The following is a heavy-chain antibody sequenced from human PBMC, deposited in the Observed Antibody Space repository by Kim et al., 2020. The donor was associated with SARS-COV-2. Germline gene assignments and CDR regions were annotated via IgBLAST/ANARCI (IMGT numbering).Heavy chain of an antibody. CDR3: ARHKSYGFDP. Sequence: SETLSLTCTVSGGSISSSSDYWGWIRQPPGKGLEWIGSIYYSGSTYYNPSLKSRVTISVDTSKNQFSLKLSSVTAADTAVYYCARHKSYGFDPWGQGTLVTVSS. J-gene: IGHJ5*02. V-gene: IGHV4-39*01. D-gene: IGHD5-18*01. CDR1: GGSISSSSDY. CDR2: IYYSGST.